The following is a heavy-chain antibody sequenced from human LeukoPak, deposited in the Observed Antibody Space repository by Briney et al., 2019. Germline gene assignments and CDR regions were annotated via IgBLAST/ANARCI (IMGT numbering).Heavy chain of an antibody. D-gene: IGHD6-19*01. Sequence: VASVKVSCKASGYDFTSVGITWVRQAPGQGLEWMGWISPYNGNTRHVQKFQGRVTMDTSTNTAYMELRSLRFDDTAFYYCARAGSGNGWYFDYWGQGTLVTVSS. J-gene: IGHJ4*02. V-gene: IGHV1-18*01. CDR1: GYDFTSVG. CDR2: ISPYNGNT. CDR3: ARAGSGNGWYFDY.